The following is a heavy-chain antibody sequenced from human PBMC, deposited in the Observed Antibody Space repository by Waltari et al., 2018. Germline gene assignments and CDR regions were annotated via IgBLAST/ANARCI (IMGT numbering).Heavy chain of an antibody. V-gene: IGHV4-4*02. CDR1: GDSMSDNSW. D-gene: IGHD2-15*01. CDR2: AHRSGRT. Sequence: QLQLQESGPGLVKPSGTLSLTCVVSGDSMSDNSWWSWVRQSPDKGLEWIGQAHRSGRTNYTPSFASRAIVSLDTSMNQFSLRILSATAADTAVYYCARDLGRGLFLDSWGQGTLVTVSP. CDR3: ARDLGRGLFLDS. J-gene: IGHJ4*02.